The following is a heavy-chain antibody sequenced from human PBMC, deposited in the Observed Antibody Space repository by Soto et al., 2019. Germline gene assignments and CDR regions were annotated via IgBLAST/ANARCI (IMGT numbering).Heavy chain of an antibody. V-gene: IGHV3-48*03. D-gene: IGHD1-26*01. Sequence: PGGPLRLSCAASGFTFTNYEMNWVRQAPGKGLEWISYISSSGKTISYADSVKGRFTISRDNAKNSLYLQMNSLRAEDTAVYYCTTDPENYSASDLGIDYWGQGTLVTVSS. J-gene: IGHJ4*02. CDR1: GFTFTNYE. CDR2: ISSSGKTI. CDR3: TTDPENYSASDLGIDY.